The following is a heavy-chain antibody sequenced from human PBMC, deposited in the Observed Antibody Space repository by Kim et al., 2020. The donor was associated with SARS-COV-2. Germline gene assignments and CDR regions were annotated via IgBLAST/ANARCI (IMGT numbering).Heavy chain of an antibody. V-gene: IGHV4-59*01. CDR1: GGSISSYY. D-gene: IGHD3-9*01. J-gene: IGHJ4*02. CDR2: IYYSGST. Sequence: SETLSLTCTVSGGSISSYYWSWIRQPPGKGLEWIGYIYYSGSTNYNPSLKSRVTISVDTSKNQFSLKLSSVTAADTAVYYCARDLHYDILTFDYWGQGTLVTVSS. CDR3: ARDLHYDILTFDY.